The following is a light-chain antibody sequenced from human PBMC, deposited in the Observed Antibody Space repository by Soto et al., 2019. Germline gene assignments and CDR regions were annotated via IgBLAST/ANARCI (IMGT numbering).Light chain of an antibody. CDR1: QSISSW. CDR2: DAS. CDR3: QQYNSYPRT. J-gene: IGKJ1*01. V-gene: IGKV1-5*01. Sequence: DIQMTQSPSTLSASVGDRVTITCRASQSISSWLAWYHQKPGKAPKLLIYDASSLQSGVPSRFSGSGSGTEFTLTIISLQPDDFATYYCQQYNSYPRTFGQGTKVDIK.